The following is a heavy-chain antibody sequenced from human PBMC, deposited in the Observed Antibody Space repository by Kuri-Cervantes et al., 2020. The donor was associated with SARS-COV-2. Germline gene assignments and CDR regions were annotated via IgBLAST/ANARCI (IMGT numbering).Heavy chain of an antibody. D-gene: IGHD3-22*01. J-gene: IGHJ4*02. CDR3: ARGTHYFDSTTYWSTGWV. Sequence: ESLKISCTVSGGSISSSSYYRGWIRQPPGKGLEWIGSIYYSGSTYYNPSLKSRVTISVDTSKNQFSLKLSSVTAADTAVYYCARGTHYFDSTTYWSTGWVWGQGTLVTVSS. V-gene: IGHV4-39*01. CDR1: GGSISSSSYY. CDR2: IYYSGST.